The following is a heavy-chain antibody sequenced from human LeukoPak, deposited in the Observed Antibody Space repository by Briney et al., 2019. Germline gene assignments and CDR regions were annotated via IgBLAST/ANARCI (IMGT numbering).Heavy chain of an antibody. CDR2: ISGSGGST. D-gene: IGHD3-10*01. J-gene: IGHJ3*02. CDR3: AKVGRVTMVPGAFDI. CDR1: GFTFSSYW. Sequence: GGSLRLSCAASGFTFSSYWMSWVRQAPGKGLEWVSAISGSGGSTYYADSVKGRFTISRDNSKNTLYLQMNSLRAEDTAVYYCAKVGRVTMVPGAFDIWGQGTMVTVSS. V-gene: IGHV3-23*01.